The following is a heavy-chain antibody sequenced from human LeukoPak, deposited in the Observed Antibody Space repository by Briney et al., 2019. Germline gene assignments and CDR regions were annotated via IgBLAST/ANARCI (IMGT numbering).Heavy chain of an antibody. D-gene: IGHD5-18*01. Sequence: PGGSLRLSCAASGFTFSDYYMSWIRQAPGKGLEWVSYISSSGSTIYYADSVKGRFTISRDNSKNTLYLQMNSLRAEDTAVYYCASYVDTAMAAGVAFDIWGQGTMVTVSS. CDR3: ASYVDTAMAAGVAFDI. V-gene: IGHV3-11*01. CDR2: ISSSGSTI. J-gene: IGHJ3*02. CDR1: GFTFSDYY.